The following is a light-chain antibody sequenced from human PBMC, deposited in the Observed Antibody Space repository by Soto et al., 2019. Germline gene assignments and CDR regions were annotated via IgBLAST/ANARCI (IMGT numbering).Light chain of an antibody. Sequence: DIQMTQSPSTLSASVGDRVTITCRASQSISSWLAWYQQKPGKAPKLLIYDASSLESGVPSRFSGSGSGTDFTVTISRLEPEDSAVYYCQQYERSPWTFGQGTKVDI. CDR3: QQYERSPWT. CDR2: DAS. CDR1: QSISSW. V-gene: IGKV1-5*01. J-gene: IGKJ1*01.